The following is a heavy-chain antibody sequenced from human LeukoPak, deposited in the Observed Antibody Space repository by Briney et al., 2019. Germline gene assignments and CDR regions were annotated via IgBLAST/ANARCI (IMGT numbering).Heavy chain of an antibody. Sequence: ASVKVSCKASGYTFTSYGISWVRQAPGQGLEWMGWISAYNGNTNYAQKLQGRVTMTTDTSTSTAYMELRSLRSDDTAVYYCARVNGDQSSNWFGPWGQGTLVTVSS. V-gene: IGHV1-18*01. CDR1: GYTFTSYG. J-gene: IGHJ5*02. D-gene: IGHD7-27*01. CDR2: ISAYNGNT. CDR3: ARVNGDQSSNWFGP.